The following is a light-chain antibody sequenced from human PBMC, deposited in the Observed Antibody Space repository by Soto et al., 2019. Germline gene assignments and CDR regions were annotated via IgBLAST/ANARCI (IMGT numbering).Light chain of an antibody. CDR1: SSDVGGYNY. J-gene: IGLJ1*01. CDR2: EVS. Sequence: QSALTQPASVSGSPGQSITISCTGTSSDVGGYNYVSWYQQHPGKAPKLMIYEVSNRPSGVSNRFSGSKSGNTASLTISGLQAEDAADYYCSSDTSLSTYVFGTGTKLTVL. CDR3: SSDTSLSTYV. V-gene: IGLV2-14*01.